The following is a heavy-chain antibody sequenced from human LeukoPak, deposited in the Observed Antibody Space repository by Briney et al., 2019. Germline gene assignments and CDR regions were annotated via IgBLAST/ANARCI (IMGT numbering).Heavy chain of an antibody. Sequence: GRSLRLSCAASGFTFSSYAMHWVRQAPGKGLEWVAVISYDGSNKYYADSVKGRFTISRDNSKNTLYLQMNSLRAEDTAVYYCARDRYGDYVRYFDLWGRGTLVTVSS. V-gene: IGHV3-30-3*01. CDR3: ARDRYGDYVRYFDL. CDR1: GFTFSSYA. J-gene: IGHJ2*01. D-gene: IGHD4-17*01. CDR2: ISYDGSNK.